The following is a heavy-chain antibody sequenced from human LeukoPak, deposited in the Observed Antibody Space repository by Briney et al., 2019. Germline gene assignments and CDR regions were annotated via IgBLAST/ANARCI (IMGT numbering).Heavy chain of an antibody. Sequence: ASVKVSCKASGYTFTSYGISWVRQAPGQGLEWMGWISAYNGNTNYAQKLQGRVTMTTDTSTSTAYMELSSLRSEDTAVYYCARDPGKYSSSGYWGQGTLVTVSS. CDR2: ISAYNGNT. J-gene: IGHJ4*02. D-gene: IGHD6-6*01. CDR3: ARDPGKYSSSGY. V-gene: IGHV1-18*01. CDR1: GYTFTSYG.